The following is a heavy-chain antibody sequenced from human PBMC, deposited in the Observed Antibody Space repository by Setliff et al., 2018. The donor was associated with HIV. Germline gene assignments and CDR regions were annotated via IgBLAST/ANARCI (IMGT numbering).Heavy chain of an antibody. CDR1: GGSISSSSYY. Sequence: ASETLSLTCTVSGGSISSSSYYWSWIRQLPGKGLEWIGYIYYSGSIYYNPSLKCRVTISVDTFKNQFSLKLSSVTAAETAVYYCARERQDDSRGYAYYYYMDVWGKGTTVTVSS. CDR3: ARERQDDSRGYAYYYYMDV. D-gene: IGHD3-22*01. J-gene: IGHJ6*03. V-gene: IGHV4-31*02. CDR2: IYYSGSI.